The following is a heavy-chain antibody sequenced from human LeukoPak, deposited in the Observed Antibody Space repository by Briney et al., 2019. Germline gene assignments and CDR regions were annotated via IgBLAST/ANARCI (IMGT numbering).Heavy chain of an antibody. Sequence: GESLRLSCAISGFTFAKFAMSWVRQAPGKGLEWVAFIRYDGSNKYYADSVKGRFTISRDNSKNTLYLQMNSLRAEDTAVYYCARDSPTGDAFDIWGQGTMVTVSS. CDR3: ARDSPTGDAFDI. CDR1: GFTFAKFA. CDR2: IRYDGSNK. V-gene: IGHV3-30*02. D-gene: IGHD4-17*01. J-gene: IGHJ3*02.